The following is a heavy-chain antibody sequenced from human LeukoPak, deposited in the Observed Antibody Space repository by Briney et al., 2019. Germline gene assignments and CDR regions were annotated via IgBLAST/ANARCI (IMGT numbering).Heavy chain of an antibody. J-gene: IGHJ5*02. Sequence: GGSLRLSCAASGFAFRSYVMNWVRQAPGKGLEWVSYISSSSSTIYYADSVKGRFTISRDNAKNSLYLQTNSLRAEDTAVYYCARDLCGGDCGFDPWGQGTLVTVSS. V-gene: IGHV3-48*01. CDR1: GFAFRSYV. D-gene: IGHD2-21*01. CDR2: ISSSSSTI. CDR3: ARDLCGGDCGFDP.